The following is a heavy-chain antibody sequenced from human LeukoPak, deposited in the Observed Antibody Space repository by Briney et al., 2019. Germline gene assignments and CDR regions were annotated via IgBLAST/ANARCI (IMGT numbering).Heavy chain of an antibody. D-gene: IGHD4-11*01. J-gene: IGHJ4*02. Sequence: PGGSLRLSCAASGFTFSDNYMTWVRQAPGKGLEWLSYISGNGGVIQYADSVKGRFTISRDNAKNLLYLQMDSLRVEDTAIYYCARATTAKRGSEGYWGRGTLVTVSS. CDR1: GFTFSDNY. CDR2: ISGNGGVI. V-gene: IGHV3-11*04. CDR3: ARATTAKRGSEGY.